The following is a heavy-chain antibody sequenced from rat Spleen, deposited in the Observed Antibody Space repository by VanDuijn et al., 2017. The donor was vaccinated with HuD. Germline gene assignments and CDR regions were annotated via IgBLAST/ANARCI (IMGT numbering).Heavy chain of an antibody. CDR2: ITNTGGTT. V-gene: IGHV5-31*01. CDR1: GFTFNKYW. J-gene: IGHJ3*01. Sequence: VQLVESGGGLVQPGRSLKLSCVASGFTFNKYWMTWIRQAPGKGLEWVASITNTGGTTYSPDSVQGRFILSRDNAESTLYLQRGSLRSEDPATYYCTTYSDYATSPFAYWGRGALVAVSS. CDR3: TTYSDYATSPFAY. D-gene: IGHD1-6*01.